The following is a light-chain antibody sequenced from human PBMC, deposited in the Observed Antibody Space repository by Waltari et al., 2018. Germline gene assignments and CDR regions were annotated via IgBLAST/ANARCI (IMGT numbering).Light chain of an antibody. CDR3: SSYISSSTLEL. J-gene: IGLJ2*01. CDR1: SRDVGGYNY. CDR2: DVS. Sequence: QSALTQPASVSGSPGQSITISCTGTSRDVGGYNYVPWYQQHPGNAPKLMIYDVSNRPSGVSNRFSGSKSGNTASLTISGLQAEDEADYYCSSYISSSTLELFGGGTSLTVL. V-gene: IGLV2-14*03.